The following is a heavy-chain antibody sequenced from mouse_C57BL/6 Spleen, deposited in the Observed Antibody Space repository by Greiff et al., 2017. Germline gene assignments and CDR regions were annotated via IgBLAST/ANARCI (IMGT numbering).Heavy chain of an antibody. Sequence: EVKLMESGPGLVKPSQSLSLTCSVTGYSITSGYYWNWIRQFPGNKLEWMGYISYDGSNNYNPSLKNRISITRDTSKNQFFLKLNSVTTEDTATYYCARDQYGSTYWYFDVWGTGTTVTVSS. D-gene: IGHD1-1*01. CDR1: GYSITSGYY. CDR2: ISYDGSN. J-gene: IGHJ1*03. CDR3: ARDQYGSTYWYFDV. V-gene: IGHV3-6*01.